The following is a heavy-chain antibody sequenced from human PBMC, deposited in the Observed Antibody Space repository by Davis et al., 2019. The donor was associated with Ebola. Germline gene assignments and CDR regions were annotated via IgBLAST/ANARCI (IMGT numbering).Heavy chain of an antibody. CDR3: ARISPTYYYDSSGYYTKYYFDY. V-gene: IGHV3-7*01. Sequence: GESLKISCAASGFTFSSYWMSWVRQAPGKGLEWVANIKQDGSEKYYVDSVKGRLTISRDNAKNSLYLQMNSLRAEDTAVYYCARISPTYYYDSSGYYTKYYFDYWGQGTLVTVSS. CDR1: GFTFSSYW. D-gene: IGHD3-22*01. CDR2: IKQDGSEK. J-gene: IGHJ4*02.